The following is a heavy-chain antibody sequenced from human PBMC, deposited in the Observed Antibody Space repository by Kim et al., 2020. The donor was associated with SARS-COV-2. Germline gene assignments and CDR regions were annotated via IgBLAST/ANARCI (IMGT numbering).Heavy chain of an antibody. Sequence: GGSLRLSCAASGFTFSNYWMSWVRQAPGKGLEWVANKKRDGSEKYYVDSVRGRFTISRDNAKNLLFLQMNSLRGEDTAVYYCTSWGAGNYWGPGTLVTVSS. J-gene: IGHJ4*02. D-gene: IGHD6-13*01. V-gene: IGHV3-7*01. CDR3: TSWGAGNY. CDR2: KKRDGSEK. CDR1: GFTFSNYW.